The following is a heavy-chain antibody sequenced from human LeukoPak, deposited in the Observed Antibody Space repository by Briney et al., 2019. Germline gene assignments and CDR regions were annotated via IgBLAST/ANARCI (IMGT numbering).Heavy chain of an antibody. CDR1: GYTFTSYD. D-gene: IGHD1-26*01. V-gene: IGHV1-8*03. J-gene: IGHJ4*02. CDR3: ARVVSGSYQDGFDY. Sequence: GASVKISCKASGYTFTSYDINWVRQATGQGLEWMGWMNPNSGNTGYAQKFQGRVTITRNTSISTAYMELSSLRSEDTAVYYCARVVSGSYQDGFDYWGQGTLVTVSS. CDR2: MNPNSGNT.